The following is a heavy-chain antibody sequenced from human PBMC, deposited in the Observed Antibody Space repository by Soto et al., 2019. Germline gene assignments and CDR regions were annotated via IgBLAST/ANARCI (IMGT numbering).Heavy chain of an antibody. J-gene: IGHJ5*02. CDR1: AYTITSYA. V-gene: IGHV1-3*01. Sequence: ASVKVSCKTSAYTITSYAMHLVRQAPGQRLERMGWINAGNGNTKYSQKFQGRVTITRDTSASTAYMELSSLRSEDTAVYYCARDKGGRSITIFGVVITNWFDPWGQGTLVTVSS. D-gene: IGHD3-3*01. CDR3: ARDKGGRSITIFGVVITNWFDP. CDR2: INAGNGNT.